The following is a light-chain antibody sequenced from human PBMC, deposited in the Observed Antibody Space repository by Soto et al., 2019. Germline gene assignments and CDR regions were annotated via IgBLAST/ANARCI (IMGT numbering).Light chain of an antibody. J-gene: IGLJ2*01. V-gene: IGLV1-40*01. CDR2: GDN. CDR1: SANIGAGYD. CDR3: QSYDNSLSGSWI. Sequence: QAVVTQPPSVSGAPGLRGTIACTGNSANIGAGYDVHWYQQLPGTAPKLLIYGDNNRPSGVPDRFSCSKSGTSASLAITGLQAEDEADYYCQSYDNSLSGSWIFGGGTKLTVL.